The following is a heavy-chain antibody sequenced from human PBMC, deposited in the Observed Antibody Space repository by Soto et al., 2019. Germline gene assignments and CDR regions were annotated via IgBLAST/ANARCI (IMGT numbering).Heavy chain of an antibody. V-gene: IGHV3-9*01. Sequence: DVQLVESGGGLVQPGRSLRLSCAASGFTFDDYAMHWVRQAPGKGLEWVSGISWNSGSIGYADSVKGRFTISRDNDKNSLYLQMNSLRAEDTALYYCAKDTGGADGLGDYYYYMDVWGKGTTVTVSS. CDR1: GFTFDDYA. CDR3: AKDTGGADGLGDYYYYMDV. D-gene: IGHD1-1*01. CDR2: ISWNSGSI. J-gene: IGHJ6*03.